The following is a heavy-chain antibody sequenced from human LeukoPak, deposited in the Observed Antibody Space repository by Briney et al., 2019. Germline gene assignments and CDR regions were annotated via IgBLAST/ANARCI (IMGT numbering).Heavy chain of an antibody. CDR1: GGTFSSYA. V-gene: IGHV1-69*05. CDR3: ARGDIAAAGMYYKDV. Sequence: SVKVSCKASGGTFSSYAISWVRQAPGQGLEWMGGIIPIFGTANYAQKFQGRVTITTDESTSTAYMELSSLRSEDTAVYYCARGDIAAAGMYYKDVWGKGTTVTVSS. D-gene: IGHD6-13*01. J-gene: IGHJ6*03. CDR2: IIPIFGTA.